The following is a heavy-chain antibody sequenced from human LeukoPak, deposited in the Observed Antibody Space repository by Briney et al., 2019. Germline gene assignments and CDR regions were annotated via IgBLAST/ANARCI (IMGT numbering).Heavy chain of an antibody. CDR2: INPNSGGT. CDR1: GYTFTGYY. Sequence: ASVKVSCKASGYTFTGYYMHWVRQAPGQGLEWMGWINPNSGGTNHAQKFQGRVTMTRDTSISTAYMELSRLRSDDTAVYSCARALGYCTNGVCYTYYMDVWGKGTTVTVSS. V-gene: IGHV1-2*02. J-gene: IGHJ6*03. CDR3: ARALGYCTNGVCYTYYMDV. D-gene: IGHD2-8*01.